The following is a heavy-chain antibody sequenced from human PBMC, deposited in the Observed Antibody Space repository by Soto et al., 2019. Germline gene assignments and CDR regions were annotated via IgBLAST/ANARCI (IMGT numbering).Heavy chain of an antibody. CDR1: GYTFTSYY. CDR3: ARDVLVITAPFYYYYGMDV. Sequence: SVKVSCKASGYTFTSYYMHWVRQAPGQGLEWMGMINPSGGGTNYAQRFQGRVTVTRDTSTSTVYMDLSSLRSEDTAVYYCARDVLVITAPFYYYYGMDVWGQGTTVTVSS. CDR2: INPSGGGT. J-gene: IGHJ6*02. D-gene: IGHD1-20*01. V-gene: IGHV1-46*03.